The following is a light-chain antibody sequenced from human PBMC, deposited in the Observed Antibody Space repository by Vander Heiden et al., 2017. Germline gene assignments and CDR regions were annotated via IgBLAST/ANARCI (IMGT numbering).Light chain of an antibody. CDR1: QSVATY. CDR2: DAS. V-gene: IGKV3-11*01. J-gene: IGKJ4*01. CDR3: QQRNNWPLT. Sequence: EIRLTQSPATLSFSPGERPTLSCRASQSVATYFALYQQRPGQAPSILICDASSRATGIPATFSGSGSGTACTLPISSLEDEDFAVYYCQQRNNWPLTFGGGTKVESK.